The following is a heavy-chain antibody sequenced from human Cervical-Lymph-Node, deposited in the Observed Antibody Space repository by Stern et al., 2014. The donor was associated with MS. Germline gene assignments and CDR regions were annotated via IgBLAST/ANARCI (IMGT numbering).Heavy chain of an antibody. J-gene: IGHJ3*01. V-gene: IGHV5-51*01. D-gene: IGHD2-21*01. Sequence: QLVQSGGEVKKPGESLKISCQASGYRFTNFWIGWVRQMPGEGPVGMGIIYPGDSHARYSPSFRRQDIISVDKSIRNVYRPWNSRKAAAPAMFYCARLIAPAGDAFDVWGQGTLVTVSS. CDR2: IYPGDSHA. CDR1: GYRFTNFW. CDR3: ARLIAPAGDAFDV.